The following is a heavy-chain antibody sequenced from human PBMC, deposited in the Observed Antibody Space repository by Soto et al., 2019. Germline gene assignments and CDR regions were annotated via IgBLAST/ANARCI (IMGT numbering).Heavy chain of an antibody. V-gene: IGHV1-69*01. CDR3: ARVAPAAIYYYYGTDG. CDR2: IIPIFGTA. J-gene: IGHJ6*02. D-gene: IGHD2-2*02. Sequence: QVQLVQSGAEVKKPGSSVKVSCKASGGTFSSYAISWVRQAPGQGLEWMGGIIPIFGTANYAQKFQGSVTSTAGEPTSTAYRELSSLRSEATAVQDCARVAPAAIYYYYGTDGWGQGATVTV. CDR1: GGTFSSYA.